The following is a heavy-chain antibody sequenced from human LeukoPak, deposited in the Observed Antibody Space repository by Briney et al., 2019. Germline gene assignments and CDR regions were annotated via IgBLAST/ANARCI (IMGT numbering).Heavy chain of an antibody. CDR1: GFTFSSHG. CDR2: ISSTGERT. V-gene: IGHV3-23*01. D-gene: IGHD3-10*01. Sequence: PGGSLRLSCAASGFTFSSHGMQWVRQAPGKGLEWVSAISSTGERTSYADSVKGRFTMSRDNSKSTLFLQMNSLRAEDTAVYYCVRIASGSYTDYWGQGTLVTVSS. J-gene: IGHJ4*02. CDR3: VRIASGSYTDY.